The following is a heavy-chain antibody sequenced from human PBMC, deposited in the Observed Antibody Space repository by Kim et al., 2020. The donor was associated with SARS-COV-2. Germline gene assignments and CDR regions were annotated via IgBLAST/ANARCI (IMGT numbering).Heavy chain of an antibody. V-gene: IGHV4-31*02. D-gene: IGHD6-13*01. J-gene: IGHJ4*02. CDR3: ARNDIAAAGYSFDY. Sequence: NPSLKSRVTISVDTSKNQFSLKLSSVTAADTAVYYCARNDIAAAGYSFDYWGQGTLVTVSS.